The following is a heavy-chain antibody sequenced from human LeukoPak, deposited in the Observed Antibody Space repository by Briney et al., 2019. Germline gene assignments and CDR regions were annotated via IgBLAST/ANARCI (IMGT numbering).Heavy chain of an antibody. CDR1: GFTLSSYG. J-gene: IGHJ4*02. D-gene: IGHD2-2*01. CDR3: AKDSSTSCHD. CDR2: IRPDGRNK. V-gene: IGHV3-30*02. Sequence: PGGSLRLSCAASGFTLSSYGMQWVRQAPGKGLEWVAIIRPDGRNKYYADSVKGRFIISRDNSKNTLYLQMSSLRAEDTAVYYCAKDSSTSCHDWGQGTLVTVSS.